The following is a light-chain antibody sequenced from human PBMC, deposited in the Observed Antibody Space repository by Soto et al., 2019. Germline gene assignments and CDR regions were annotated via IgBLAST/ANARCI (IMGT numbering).Light chain of an antibody. CDR3: SSFSSITREV. Sequence: QSVLTQPASVSGSPGQSITISCTRTSSDVGGYSYVSWYQQHPGKTPKLMIYEVSNRPSGVSHRFSGSKSGNTASLTISGLQTEDEADYYCSSFSSITREVFGGGTKLTVL. CDR1: SSDVGGYSY. CDR2: EVS. J-gene: IGLJ2*01. V-gene: IGLV2-14*01.